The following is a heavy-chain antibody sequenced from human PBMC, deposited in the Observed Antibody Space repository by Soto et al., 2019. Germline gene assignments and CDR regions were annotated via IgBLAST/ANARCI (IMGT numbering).Heavy chain of an antibody. CDR3: AKLRVPAAMSPYYFDY. J-gene: IGHJ4*02. CDR1: GFTFSSYA. D-gene: IGHD2-2*01. CDR2: ISGSGGST. V-gene: IGHV3-23*01. Sequence: GGSLRLSCAASGFTFSSYAMSWVRQAPGKGLEWVSAISGSGGSTYYADSVKGRFTISRDNSKNTLYLQMNSLRAEDTAVYYCAKLRVPAAMSPYYFDYWGQGTLVTVSS.